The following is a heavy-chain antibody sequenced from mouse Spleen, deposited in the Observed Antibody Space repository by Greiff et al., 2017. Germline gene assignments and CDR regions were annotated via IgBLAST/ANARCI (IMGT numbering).Heavy chain of an antibody. CDR3: ARTYSYYSYDDY. J-gene: IGHJ2*01. V-gene: IGHV1-54*01. D-gene: IGHD2-12*01. Sequence: VQLQQSGAELVRPGTSVKVSCKASGYAFTNYLIEWVKQRPGQGLEWIGVINPGGGGTNYNEKFKGKATLTADKSSSTAYMQLSSLTSEDSAVYFCARTYSYYSYDDYWGQGTTLTVSS. CDR2: INPGGGGT. CDR1: GYAFTNYL.